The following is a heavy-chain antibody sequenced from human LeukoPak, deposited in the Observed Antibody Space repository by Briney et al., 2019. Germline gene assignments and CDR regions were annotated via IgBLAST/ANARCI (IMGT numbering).Heavy chain of an antibody. D-gene: IGHD1-14*01. Sequence: PSETLSLTCTVSGGSIRTSNYYWGWIRQPPGKGLELIGNIYHGGSTYYTPSLRRRVTMSVDTSKYRFSLKLNSVTAADTAVYYCARTPPGPDYRCWGQGILVTVSS. CDR3: ARTPPGPDYRC. CDR1: GGSIRTSNYY. J-gene: IGHJ4*02. V-gene: IGHV4-39*07. CDR2: IYHGGST.